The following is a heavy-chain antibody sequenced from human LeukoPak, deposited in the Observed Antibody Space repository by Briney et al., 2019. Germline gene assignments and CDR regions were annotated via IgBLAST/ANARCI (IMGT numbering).Heavy chain of an antibody. CDR2: ISSSSSYI. CDR3: ARDSGMASPTLY. V-gene: IGHV3-21*01. J-gene: IGHJ4*02. CDR1: GFTFSSYS. D-gene: IGHD5-24*01. Sequence: GGSLRLSCAASGFTFSSYSMNWVRQAPGKGLEWVSSISSSSSYIYYADSVKGRFTISRDNAKNSLYLQMNSLRAEDTAVYYFARDSGMASPTLYWPQGTLLTVSS.